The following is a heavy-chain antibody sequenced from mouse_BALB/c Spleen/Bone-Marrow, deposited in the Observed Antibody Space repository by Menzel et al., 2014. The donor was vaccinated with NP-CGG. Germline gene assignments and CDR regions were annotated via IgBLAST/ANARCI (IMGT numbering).Heavy chain of an antibody. V-gene: IGHV1-7*01. D-gene: IGHD1-1*01. CDR3: ARQITTVDYAMDY. Sequence: VMLVESGAELAKPGASVKMSCKASGYTFTSYWMHWVKPRPGQGLEWIGYINPSTGYTEYNQKFKDKATLTADKSSSTAYMQLSSLTSEDSAAYYCARQITTVDYAMDYWGQGTSVTVSS. J-gene: IGHJ4*01. CDR2: INPSTGYT. CDR1: GYTFTSYW.